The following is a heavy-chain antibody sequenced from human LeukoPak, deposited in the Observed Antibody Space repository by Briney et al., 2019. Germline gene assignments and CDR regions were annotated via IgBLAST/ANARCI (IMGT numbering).Heavy chain of an antibody. CDR2: IRYDGSNK. V-gene: IGHV3-30*02. CDR1: GFTFSSYG. CDR3: ANTLTVAQYYFDY. Sequence: GGSLRLSWAAAGFTFSSYGMHSVRQAPGEGREWVAFIRYDGSNKYYADSVKGRFTISRDNSKNTLYLQMNSLRAEDTAVYYCANTLTVAQYYFDYWGQGTLVTVSS. J-gene: IGHJ4*02. D-gene: IGHD4-23*01.